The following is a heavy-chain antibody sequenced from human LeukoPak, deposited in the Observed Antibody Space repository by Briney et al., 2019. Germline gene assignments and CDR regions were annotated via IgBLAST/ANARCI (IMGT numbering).Heavy chain of an antibody. CDR2: IYSGGST. J-gene: IGHJ4*02. CDR1: GFTVSSDY. Sequence: GGSQRLSCAASGFTVSSDYMSWVRQAPGKGLEWVSVIYSGGSTYYADSVKGRFTISRDNSKNTLYLQMNSLRAEDTAVYYCARGGAAAGPNDYWGQGTLVTVSS. D-gene: IGHD6-13*01. V-gene: IGHV3-53*01. CDR3: ARGGAAAGPNDY.